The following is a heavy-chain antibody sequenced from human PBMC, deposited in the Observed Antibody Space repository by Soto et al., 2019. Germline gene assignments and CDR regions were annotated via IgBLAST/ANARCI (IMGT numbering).Heavy chain of an antibody. J-gene: IGHJ6*02. V-gene: IGHV4-31*03. CDR1: GGSISSCGYY. D-gene: IGHD2-15*01. CDR2: IYYSGST. CDR3: ARGRGRLHYYYYYGMDV. Sequence: PSETLSLTCTVSGGSISSCGYYWSWIRQHPGKGLEWIGYIYYSGSTYYNPSLKSRVTISVDTSKNQFSLKLSSVTAADTAVYYCARGRGRLHYYYYYGMDVWGQGTTVTVSS.